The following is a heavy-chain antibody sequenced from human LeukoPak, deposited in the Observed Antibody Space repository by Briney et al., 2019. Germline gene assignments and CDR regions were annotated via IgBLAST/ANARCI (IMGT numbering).Heavy chain of an antibody. CDR1: GITFSDYY. J-gene: IGHJ3*02. CDR2: ISSSGSTI. Sequence: GGSLRLSCAAAGITFSDYYMSLIRQASGKGLEWVSYISSSGSTIYYADSVKGRFTISRDNAKNSLYLQMNSLRAEDTAVYYCARKSYSSSWFAFDIWGQGTMVTVSS. D-gene: IGHD6-13*01. CDR3: ARKSYSSSWFAFDI. V-gene: IGHV3-11*01.